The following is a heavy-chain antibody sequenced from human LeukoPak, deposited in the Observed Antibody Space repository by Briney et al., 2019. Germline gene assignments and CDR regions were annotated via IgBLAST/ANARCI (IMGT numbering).Heavy chain of an antibody. V-gene: IGHV1-8*03. CDR3: ARGSQYSGWPHGYNGYFDY. CDR2: MNPNTGNT. Sequence: ASVKVSCKASGHTFTGYYMHWVRQAPGQGLEWMGWMNPNTGNTGYAQKFQGRVTITRNISINTAYMELSSLRSEDTAVYYCARGSQYSGWPHGYNGYFDYWGQGSLVTVSS. J-gene: IGHJ4*02. CDR1: GHTFTGYY. D-gene: IGHD5-24*01.